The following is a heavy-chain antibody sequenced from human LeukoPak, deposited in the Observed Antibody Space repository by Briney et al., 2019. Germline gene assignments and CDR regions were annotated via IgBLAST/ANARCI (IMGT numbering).Heavy chain of an antibody. D-gene: IGHD1-26*01. J-gene: IGHJ2*01. V-gene: IGHV4-4*07. CDR2: IYTSGIT. CDR3: ATDGNFDL. CDR1: GASISSNY. Sequence: PSETLSLTCTGSGASISSNYWSWIGQPAGKGLKWIGLIYTSGITNSNPSLKSRVTMSVDTSKNQFSLKLSSVTAADTAVYYCATDGNFDLWGRGTLVTVSS.